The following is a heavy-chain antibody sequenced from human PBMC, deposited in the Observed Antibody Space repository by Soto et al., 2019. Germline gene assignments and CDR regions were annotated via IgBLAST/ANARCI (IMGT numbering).Heavy chain of an antibody. CDR3: AREWGYDYGDPDAFDI. J-gene: IGHJ3*02. CDR1: GFTFSSCS. Sequence: PGGSLRLSCAASGFTFSSCSMNWVRQAPGKGLEWVSYISSSSSTIYYADSVKGRFTISRDNAKNSLYLQMNSLRAEDTAVYYCAREWGYDYGDPDAFDIWGQGTMVTVSS. CDR2: ISSSSSTI. D-gene: IGHD4-17*01. V-gene: IGHV3-48*01.